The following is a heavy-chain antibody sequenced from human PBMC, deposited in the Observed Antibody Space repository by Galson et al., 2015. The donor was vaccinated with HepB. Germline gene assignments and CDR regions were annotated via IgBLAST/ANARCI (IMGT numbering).Heavy chain of an antibody. CDR2: ISSSSSYI. V-gene: IGHV3-21*01. D-gene: IGHD4-23*01. CDR3: ATTYGCNQNFDY. CDR1: GFTFSSYS. J-gene: IGHJ4*02. Sequence: SLRLSCAASGFTFSSYSMNWVRQAPGKGLEWVSSISSSSSYIYYADSGKGRFTISRDNAKNLLYLQMNSLRAEDTAVYYCATTYGCNQNFDYWGQGTLVTVSS.